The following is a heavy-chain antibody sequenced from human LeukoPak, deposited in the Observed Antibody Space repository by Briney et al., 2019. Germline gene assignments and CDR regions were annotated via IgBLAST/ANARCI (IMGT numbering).Heavy chain of an antibody. CDR1: GFTFSSYE. CDR3: AKDQQQWLVPTDLDY. J-gene: IGHJ4*02. D-gene: IGHD6-19*01. CDR2: ISSSGSTI. Sequence: GGSLRLSCAASGFTFSSYEMNWVRQAPGKGLEWVSYISSSGSTIYYADSVKGRFTISRDNAKNSLYLQMNSLRAEDTAVYYCAKDQQQWLVPTDLDYWGQGTLVTVSS. V-gene: IGHV3-48*03.